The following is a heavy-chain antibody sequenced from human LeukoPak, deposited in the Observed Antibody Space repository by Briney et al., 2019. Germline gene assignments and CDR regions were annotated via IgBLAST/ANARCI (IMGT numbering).Heavy chain of an antibody. Sequence: GGSLRLSCAASGFTFSSYAMHWVRQATGKGLEGVAVISYDGSNKYYAASVKGRFPISRDNSKNTLYLQMNSLRAEDTAVDYCARARFVELLEIFDDWGQGTLVTVSS. CDR2: ISYDGSNK. CDR1: GFTFSSYA. D-gene: IGHD3-10*01. CDR3: ARARFVELLEIFDD. V-gene: IGHV3-30*04. J-gene: IGHJ4*02.